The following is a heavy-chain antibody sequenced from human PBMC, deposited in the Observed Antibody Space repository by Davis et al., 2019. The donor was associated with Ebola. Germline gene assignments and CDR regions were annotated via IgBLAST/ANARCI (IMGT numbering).Heavy chain of an antibody. Sequence: ASVKVSCKASGRTFSSYAISWVRQAPGQGLEWMGWINPNSRGTHYAQKFQGWVTMTRDTSISTAYMELSTTRSDDTAVYYCERGIAARRGAFDIWGQGTMVTVSS. D-gene: IGHD6-6*01. CDR2: INPNSRGT. J-gene: IGHJ3*02. CDR1: GRTFSSYA. CDR3: ERGIAARRGAFDI. V-gene: IGHV1-2*04.